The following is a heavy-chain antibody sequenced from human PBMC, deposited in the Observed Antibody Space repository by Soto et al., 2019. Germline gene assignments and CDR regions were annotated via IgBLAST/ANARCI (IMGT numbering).Heavy chain of an antibody. CDR3: ARGRYGDY. CDR2: ISAHNGNT. V-gene: IGHV1-18*01. D-gene: IGHD1-1*01. J-gene: IGHJ4*02. CDR1: GYGFTTYG. Sequence: QIHLVQSGAEVKKPGASVKVSCKGSGYGFTTYGITWVRQAPGQGLEWMAWISAHNGNTNSAQKLQGRVTVPRDTSTSTAYMELRSLRSDDTAVYYCARGRYGDYWGQGAPVTVSS.